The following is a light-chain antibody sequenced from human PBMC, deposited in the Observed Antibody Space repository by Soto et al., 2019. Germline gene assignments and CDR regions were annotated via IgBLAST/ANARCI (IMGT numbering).Light chain of an antibody. CDR1: QSISHY. J-gene: IGKJ2*01. CDR2: GAS. Sequence: DIQMTQSPSSLSASVGNRVTITCRASQSISHYLAWYQQKPGKAPKLLIHGASTLEDGIPSRFSGSGSGTKFTLTISSLQPDDFATYYCQQYNRNSTFGQGTKLGIK. V-gene: IGKV1-5*01. CDR3: QQYNRNST.